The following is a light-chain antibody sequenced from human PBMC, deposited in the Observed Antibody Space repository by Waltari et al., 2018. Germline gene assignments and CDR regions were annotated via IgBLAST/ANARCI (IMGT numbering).Light chain of an antibody. CDR3: MQALHTPPA. V-gene: IGKV2-28*01. J-gene: IGKJ1*01. CDR2: LGS. CDR1: QSLLHSNGYNY. Sequence: DTVMTQSPLSLTVTPGEPASISCRSSQSLLHSNGYNYLDWYLQKPGQPPQLLIYLGSDRASGVPDRFSSSGSGTDFTLKISSVEAEDIGVYYCMQALHTPPAFGQGTRVEI.